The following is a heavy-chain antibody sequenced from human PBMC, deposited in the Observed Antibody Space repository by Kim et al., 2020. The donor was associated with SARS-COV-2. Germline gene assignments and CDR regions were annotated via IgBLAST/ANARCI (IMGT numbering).Heavy chain of an antibody. J-gene: IGHJ6*02. V-gene: IGHV3-48*02. CDR1: GFTFSSYS. D-gene: IGHD5-18*01. CDR3: ASQLGDSFHYYYYGMDV. CDR2: ISSSSSTI. Sequence: GGSLRLSCAASGFTFSSYSMNWVRQAPGKGLEWVSYISSSSSTIYYADSVKGRFTISRDNAKNSLYLQMNSLRDEDTALYYCASQLGDSFHYYYYGMDVWGQGNTVTVSS.